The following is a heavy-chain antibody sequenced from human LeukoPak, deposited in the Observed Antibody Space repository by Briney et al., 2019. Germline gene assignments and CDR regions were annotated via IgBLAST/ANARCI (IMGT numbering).Heavy chain of an antibody. Sequence: GGSLRLSCGPSGFTFRTFVMHGVRQAPGKGLQWVAVILYDGTNKYSADSVKGRFIISRDNSKNTLYLQMNSLTAEDTAIYYCARFVAGNVYYSGMDVWGQGTTVTVSS. V-gene: IGHV3-30*01. D-gene: IGHD6-19*01. CDR1: GFTFRTFV. CDR2: ILYDGTNK. CDR3: ARFVAGNVYYSGMDV. J-gene: IGHJ6*02.